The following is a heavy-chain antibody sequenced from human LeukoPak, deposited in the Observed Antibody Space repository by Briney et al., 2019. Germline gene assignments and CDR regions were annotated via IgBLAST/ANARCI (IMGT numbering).Heavy chain of an antibody. CDR3: ARDARDFWSDHHERFDY. CDR2: TYHSGNT. CDR1: GYSISSGYY. D-gene: IGHD3-3*01. V-gene: IGHV4-38-2*02. Sequence: PSETLSLTCAVSGYSISSGYYWGWIRQPPGKGLEWIGSTYHSGNTYYNPSLKSRVTISVDTSKNQFSLKLSSVTAADTAVYHCARDARDFWSDHHERFDYWGQGTVVTVSS. J-gene: IGHJ4*02.